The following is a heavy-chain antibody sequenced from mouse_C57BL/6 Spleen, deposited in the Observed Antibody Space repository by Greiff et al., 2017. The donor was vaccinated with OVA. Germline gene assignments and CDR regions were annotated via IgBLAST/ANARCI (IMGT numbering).Heavy chain of an antibody. J-gene: IGHJ3*01. V-gene: IGHV1-61*01. Sequence: QVQLQQSGAELVRPGSSVKLSCKASGYTFTSYWMDWVKQRPGQGLEWIGNIYPSDSETHYNQKFKDKATLTVDKSSSTAYMQLSSLTSEDSAVYYCARRGYDYDGFAYWGQGTLVTVSA. D-gene: IGHD2-4*01. CDR2: IYPSDSET. CDR1: GYTFTSYW. CDR3: ARRGYDYDGFAY.